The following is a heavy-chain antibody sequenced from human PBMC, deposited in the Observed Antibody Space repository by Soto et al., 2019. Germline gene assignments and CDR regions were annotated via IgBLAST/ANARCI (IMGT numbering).Heavy chain of an antibody. CDR3: PTDIPDAYYHGMYV. CDR2: ISWNSGST. CDR1: GFTFDDYA. Sequence: EVQLVESGGGLVQPGRSLRLSCAASGFTFDDYAMHWVRQAPGKGLEWVSGISWNSGSTDYADSVKGRFTISRDNAITTLDLQTIILRADATALSYCPTDIPDAYYHGMYVWGPGCTVTFSS. J-gene: IGHJ6*02. V-gene: IGHV3-9*01.